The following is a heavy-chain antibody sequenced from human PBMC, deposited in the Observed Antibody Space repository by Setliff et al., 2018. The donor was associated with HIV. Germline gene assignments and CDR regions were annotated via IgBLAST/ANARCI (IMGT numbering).Heavy chain of an antibody. CDR1: GGSVSAYE. D-gene: IGHD3-16*01. V-gene: IGHV4-34*01. J-gene: IGHJ4*02. CDR2: AIHSGIT. Sequence: KPSETLSLTCGVYGGSVSAYEWRWIRQPPGKGLEWIGEAIHSGITYNPSLRSRVTISLDTSKNQFSLNLTSETAADTAVYYCVRGEYYDVSAIYHDDRWGQGTLVTVSS. CDR3: VRGEYYDVSAIYHDDR.